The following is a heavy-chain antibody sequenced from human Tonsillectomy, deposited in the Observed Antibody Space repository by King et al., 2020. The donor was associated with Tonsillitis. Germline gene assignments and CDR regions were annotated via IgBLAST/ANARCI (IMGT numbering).Heavy chain of an antibody. CDR1: GFTFDDYA. V-gene: IGHV3-9*01. CDR2: INWNSDKI. J-gene: IGHJ4*02. D-gene: IGHD4-11*01. Sequence: VQLVESGGGLVQPGRSLRLSCTASGFTFDDYAMHWVRQAPGKGLEWVAGINWNSDKIDYADSVKGRFTISRDNAKNSLYLQMNSLRGEDTAFFYCAKAQRSTLTTPVFDYWGQGTLVTVSS. CDR3: AKAQRSTLTTPVFDY.